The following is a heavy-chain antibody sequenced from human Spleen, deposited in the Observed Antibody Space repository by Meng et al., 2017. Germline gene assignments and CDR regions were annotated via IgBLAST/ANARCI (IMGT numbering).Heavy chain of an antibody. Sequence: QVPLVQAGAELKKPGASVKVSCKASGYTFTSYGISWVRQAPGQGLEWMGWISAYNGNTNYAQKLQGRVTMTTDTSTSTAYMELRSLRSDDTAVYYCARAHADIVATITEDFDYWGQGTLVTVSS. V-gene: IGHV1-18*01. CDR2: ISAYNGNT. D-gene: IGHD5-12*01. CDR1: GYTFTSYG. CDR3: ARAHADIVATITEDFDY. J-gene: IGHJ4*02.